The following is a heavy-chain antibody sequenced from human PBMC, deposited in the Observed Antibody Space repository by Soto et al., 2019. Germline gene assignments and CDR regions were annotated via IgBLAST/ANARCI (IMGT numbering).Heavy chain of an antibody. CDR1: GGTFNSYA. V-gene: IGHV1-69*13. Sequence: GVSVKVSCKASGGTFNSYAICWVRQAPGQGLEWIGGIIPIFGTANYAQKFQGRVTITADESTSTAYMELSSLRSEDTAVYYCARDSDRSSHFTDEYYYYGMDVWGQGTTVTVSS. J-gene: IGHJ6*02. D-gene: IGHD6-6*01. CDR2: IIPIFGTA. CDR3: ARDSDRSSHFTDEYYYYGMDV.